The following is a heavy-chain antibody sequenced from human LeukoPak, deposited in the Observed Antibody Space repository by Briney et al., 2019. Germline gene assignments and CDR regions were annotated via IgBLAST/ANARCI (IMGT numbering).Heavy chain of an antibody. V-gene: IGHV4-39*02. Sequence: SETLSLTCTVSGGSISSSSYYWGWIRQPPGKGLEWIGSIYYSGSTYYNPSLKSRVTISVDTSKNQFSLKLSSVTAADTAVYYCARDVSRNPPPDYYYYYGMDVWGQGTTVTVSS. CDR3: ARDVSRNPPPDYYYYYGMDV. J-gene: IGHJ6*02. CDR1: GGSISSSSYY. D-gene: IGHD1-14*01. CDR2: IYYSGST.